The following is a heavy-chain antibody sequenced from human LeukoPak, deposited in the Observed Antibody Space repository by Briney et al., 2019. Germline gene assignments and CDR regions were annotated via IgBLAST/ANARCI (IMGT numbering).Heavy chain of an antibody. CDR2: IHHRGSP. CDR3: AREARTAAATVEWFDP. V-gene: IGHV4-39*07. J-gene: IGHJ5*02. D-gene: IGHD6-13*01. CDR1: GGSITNNYY. Sequence: SETLSLTCTVSGGSITNNYYWGWIRQPPGKALEWIGSIHHRGSPYYNPSLKSRVTISVDTSKNQFFLKMTSVTAADTAVYFCAREARTAAATVEWFDPWGQGTLVTVSS.